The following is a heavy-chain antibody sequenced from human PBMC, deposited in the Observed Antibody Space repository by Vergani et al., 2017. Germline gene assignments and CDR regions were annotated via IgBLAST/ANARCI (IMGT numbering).Heavy chain of an antibody. CDR1: GFTFSSYW. CDR3: ARALGVYCSSTSCYTPEGGYFDY. D-gene: IGHD2-2*02. Sequence: EVQLVESGGGLVQPGGSLRLSCGASGFTFSSYWMSWVRQAPGKGLEWVAHIKHDEREKYYVDSVKGRFTISRDNAKKSLYLQMNSLRAEDTAVYYCARALGVYCSSTSCYTPEGGYFDYWGQGTLVTVSS. CDR2: IKHDEREK. V-gene: IGHV3-7*01. J-gene: IGHJ4*02.